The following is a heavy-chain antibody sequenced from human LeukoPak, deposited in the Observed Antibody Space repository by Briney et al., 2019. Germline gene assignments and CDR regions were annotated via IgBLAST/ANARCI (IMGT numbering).Heavy chain of an antibody. D-gene: IGHD5-12*01. CDR1: GGTFSSYA. CDR3: ARDRVNSGYDSTGFDY. V-gene: IGHV1-69*13. J-gene: IGHJ4*02. Sequence: SVKVSCKASGGTFSSYAISWVRQAPGQGLEWMGGIIPIFGTANYAQKFQGRATITADESTSTAYMELSSLRSEDTAVYYCARDRVNSGYDSTGFDYWGQGTLVTVSS. CDR2: IIPIFGTA.